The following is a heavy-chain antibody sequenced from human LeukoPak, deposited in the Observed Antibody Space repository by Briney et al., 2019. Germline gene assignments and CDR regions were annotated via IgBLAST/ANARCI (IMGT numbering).Heavy chain of an antibody. D-gene: IGHD3-3*01. CDR1: GFTFSSYG. V-gene: IGHV3-33*01. CDR2: IWYDGSNK. CDR3: TTVSFYDFWSGYYRAVDY. Sequence: GGSLRLSCAASGFTFSSYGMHWVRQAPGKGLEWVAVIWYDGSNKYYADSVKGRFTISRDNSKNTLYLQMNSLKTEDTAVYYCTTVSFYDFWSGYYRAVDYWGQGTLVTVSS. J-gene: IGHJ4*02.